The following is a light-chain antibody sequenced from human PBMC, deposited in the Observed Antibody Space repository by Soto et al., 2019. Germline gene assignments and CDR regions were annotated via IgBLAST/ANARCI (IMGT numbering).Light chain of an antibody. CDR1: KSVTSY. CDR2: DAS. CDR3: QQCINWPPT. J-gene: IGKJ5*01. Sequence: ETLMTQSPATLSLSPGERATLSCRASKSVTSYLAWYQQKPGQAPRLLIYDASKRATGIPARFSGSGSGTDFTLTISSLEAEDFAVYYCQQCINWPPTFGQGTRLEIK. V-gene: IGKV3-11*01.